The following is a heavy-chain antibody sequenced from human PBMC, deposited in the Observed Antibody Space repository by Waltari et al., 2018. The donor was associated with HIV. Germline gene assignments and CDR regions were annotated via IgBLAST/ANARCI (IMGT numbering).Heavy chain of an antibody. Sequence: QVQLVQSGAEVKKAGASVKVSCRASGITFSDYYPPLVRQAPGQGLEWMGWIYPKSGDTNYAQQFQDRLTLTRDTSIATAYMELTSLDSDDTAMYFCARDQTTWYDSSGAADSWGQGTLVSVSS. CDR2: IYPKSGDT. J-gene: IGHJ4*02. CDR3: ARDQTTWYDSSGAADS. CDR1: GITFSDYY. D-gene: IGHD2-15*01. V-gene: IGHV1-2*02.